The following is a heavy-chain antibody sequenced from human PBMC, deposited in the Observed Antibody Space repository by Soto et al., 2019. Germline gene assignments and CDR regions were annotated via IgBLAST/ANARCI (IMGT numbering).Heavy chain of an antibody. CDR3: ARSGEIMITFGGVIVIPPHFDY. J-gene: IGHJ4*02. V-gene: IGHV4-59*01. Sequence: PSETLSLTCTVSGGSISSYYWSWSRQPSWKGLEWIGYIYYSGSTNYNPSLKSRVTISVDTSKNQFSLKLSSVTAADTAVYYCARSGEIMITFGGVIVIPPHFDYWGQGTLVTVSS. CDR1: GGSISSYY. CDR2: IYYSGST. D-gene: IGHD3-16*02.